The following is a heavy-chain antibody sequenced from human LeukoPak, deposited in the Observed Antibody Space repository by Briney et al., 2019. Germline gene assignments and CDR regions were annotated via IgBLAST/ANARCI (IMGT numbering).Heavy chain of an antibody. CDR2: IYSDGST. D-gene: IGHD6-13*01. CDR3: TRESIREAGPFDY. CDR1: GFTVSSNY. V-gene: IGHV3-66*01. Sequence: PGGSLRLSCAASGFTVSSNYMSWVRQAPGKGLEWVSVIYSDGSTYYADSVKGRFTISRDNAKNSLYLQMNSLRAEDTAVYYCTRESIREAGPFDYWGQGTLVTVSS. J-gene: IGHJ4*02.